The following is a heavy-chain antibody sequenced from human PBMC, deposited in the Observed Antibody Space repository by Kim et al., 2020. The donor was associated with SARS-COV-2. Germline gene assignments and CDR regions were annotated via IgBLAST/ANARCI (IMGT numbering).Heavy chain of an antibody. CDR3: ARVASYYYGMVG. Sequence: GGSLRLSCAASGFTFSSYGMHWVRQAPGKWLEWVAVIWYDGSNKYYADSVKGRFSISRDTSKNTLYLQMNSLRAAGTAVYYCARVASYYYGMVGWGGGTT. V-gene: IGHV3-33*01. CDR2: IWYDGSNK. J-gene: IGHJ6*02. CDR1: GFTFSSYG.